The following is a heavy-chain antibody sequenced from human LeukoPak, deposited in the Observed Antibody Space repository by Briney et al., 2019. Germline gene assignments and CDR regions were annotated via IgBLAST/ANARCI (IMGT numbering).Heavy chain of an antibody. J-gene: IGHJ5*02. CDR3: ARIGSSWPNWFDP. V-gene: IGHV3-23*01. CDR2: ISGSGGST. CDR1: GFTFSSYA. D-gene: IGHD6-13*01. Sequence: PGGSLRLSCAASGFTFSSYAMSWVRQAPGKGLEWVSAISGSGGSTYYADSVKGRFTISRDNAKNSLYLQMSSLRAEDTAVYYCARIGSSWPNWFDPWGQGTLVTVSS.